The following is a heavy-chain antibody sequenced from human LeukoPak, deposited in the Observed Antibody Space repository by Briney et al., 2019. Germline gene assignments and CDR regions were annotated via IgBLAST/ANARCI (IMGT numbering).Heavy chain of an antibody. CDR2: INPNSGGT. Sequence: ASVKGSSKASGYTFTGYYMHWVRQAPGQGLEGMGWINPNSGGTKYAQNFQGWVTMTRDTSISTAYMELNRLISDDTAVYYCAREDRSYSSGWNFDYWGQGTLVTVSS. CDR1: GYTFTGYY. CDR3: AREDRSYSSGWNFDY. V-gene: IGHV1-2*04. D-gene: IGHD6-19*01. J-gene: IGHJ4*02.